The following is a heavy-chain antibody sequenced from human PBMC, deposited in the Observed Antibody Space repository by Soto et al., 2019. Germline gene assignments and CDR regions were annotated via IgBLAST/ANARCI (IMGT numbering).Heavy chain of an antibody. CDR2: IYSGGNT. CDR1: GFTVSSNY. V-gene: IGHV3-53*01. CDR3: ARGSIAVAGYFNY. D-gene: IGHD6-19*01. J-gene: IGHJ4*02. Sequence: GGSLRLSCAASGFTVSSNYMSWVRQAPGKGLEWVSVIYSGGNTFYADSVKGRFTISRDNSKNTLYLQMNSLRAEDTAVYHCARGSIAVAGYFNYWGQGTLVTVSS.